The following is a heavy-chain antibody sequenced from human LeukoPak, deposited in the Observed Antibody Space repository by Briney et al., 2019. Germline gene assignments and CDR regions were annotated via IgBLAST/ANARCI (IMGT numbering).Heavy chain of an antibody. V-gene: IGHV3-30-3*01. Sequence: PGRSLRLSCAASGFTFSYYSMHWVRQAPGEGLEWVAVISYDGDNKDYADSVKGQVTISRDNSKSTLYLQMDSLRPGDTAVYYCARQGDTASWYFDYWGQGTLVTVSS. CDR3: ARQGDTASWYFDY. CDR2: ISYDGDNK. CDR1: GFTFSYYS. D-gene: IGHD2-21*02. J-gene: IGHJ4*02.